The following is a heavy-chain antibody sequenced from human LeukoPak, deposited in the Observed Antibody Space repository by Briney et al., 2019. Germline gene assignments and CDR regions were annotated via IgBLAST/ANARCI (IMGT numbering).Heavy chain of an antibody. J-gene: IGHJ6*02. V-gene: IGHV4-61*02. CDR3: AREGRTYYYYGMDV. CDR1: GGSISSGSYY. Sequence: SETLSLTCTVSGGSISSGSYYWSWIRQPAGKGLEWIGRIYTSGSINYNPSLKSRVTISVDTSKNQFSLKLSSVTAADTAVYYCAREGRTYYYYGMDVWGQGTTVTVSS. CDR2: IYTSGSI.